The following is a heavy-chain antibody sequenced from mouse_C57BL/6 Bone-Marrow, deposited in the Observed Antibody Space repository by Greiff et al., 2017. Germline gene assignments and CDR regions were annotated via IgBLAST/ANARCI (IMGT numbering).Heavy chain of an antibody. D-gene: IGHD2-5*01. V-gene: IGHV1-64*01. CDR2: IHPKSGST. Sequence: QVQLQQSGAELVKPGASVKLSCKASGYTFTSYWMHWVKQRPGQGLEWIGMIHPKSGSTNYNEKFKSKATLTVDNSSSTAYMQLISLTSEDSAVYYCAIAFYSNSYYAIDYWGQGTSVTVSS. J-gene: IGHJ4*01. CDR3: AIAFYSNSYYAIDY. CDR1: GYTFTSYW.